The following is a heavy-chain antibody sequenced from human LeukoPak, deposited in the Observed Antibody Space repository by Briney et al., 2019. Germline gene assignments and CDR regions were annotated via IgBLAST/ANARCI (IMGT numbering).Heavy chain of an antibody. V-gene: IGHV1-3*01. Sequence: TLVKASCKASGYPFTRYAMHCVRQAPGQRLEWMGWIDAGNGNTKYSQKFQGRVTITRDTSASTAYMELSSLRCEDTAVYYCASSGSGGYDILTGDYKLDYWGQGTLVTVSS. CDR2: IDAGNGNT. D-gene: IGHD3-9*01. J-gene: IGHJ4*02. CDR1: GYPFTRYA. CDR3: ASSGSGGYDILTGDYKLDY.